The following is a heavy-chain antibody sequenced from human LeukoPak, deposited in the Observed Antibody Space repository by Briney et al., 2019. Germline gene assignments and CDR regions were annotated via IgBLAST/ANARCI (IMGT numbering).Heavy chain of an antibody. J-gene: IGHJ4*02. D-gene: IGHD1-26*01. Sequence: GGSLRLSCKGSGYSFTSYWISWVRQMPGKGLEWMGRIDPSDSYTNYSPSFQGQVTISADKSISTAYLQWSSLKASDTAMYYCAIYSDTYYFDHWGQGTLVTVSS. CDR2: IDPSDSYT. CDR3: AIYSDTYYFDH. V-gene: IGHV5-10-1*04. CDR1: GYSFTSYW.